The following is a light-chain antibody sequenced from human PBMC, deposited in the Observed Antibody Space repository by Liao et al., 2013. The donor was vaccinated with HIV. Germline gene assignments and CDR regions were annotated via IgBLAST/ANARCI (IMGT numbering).Light chain of an antibody. Sequence: SYGLTQPPSVSVSVGQTATITCYGDNLSNILSNKYLHWYLQRPGQSPVLVMYQDRKRPSGIPERFSGSNSENTATLTITGTQSMDEADYYCQAWDSNTYVFGTGTKVTVL. V-gene: IGLV3-1*01. CDR1: NLSNILSNKY. J-gene: IGLJ1*01. CDR3: QAWDSNTYV. CDR2: QDR.